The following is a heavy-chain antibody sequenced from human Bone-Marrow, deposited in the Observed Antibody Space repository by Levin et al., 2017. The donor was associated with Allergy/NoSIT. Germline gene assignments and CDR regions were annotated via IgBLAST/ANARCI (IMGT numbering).Heavy chain of an antibody. CDR2: IYNDGRT. D-gene: IGHD5-18*01. J-gene: IGHJ4*02. V-gene: IGHV3-53*01. CDR1: GFAVRDNY. Sequence: PGGSLRLSCAASGFAVRDNYMSWVRQAPGKGLEWVSIIYNDGRTYYTDSVKGRFTISKDTSENRLYLQMNSLRAEDTAVYYCARDTGMAIHDYWGQGTLVTVSS. CDR3: ARDTGMAIHDY.